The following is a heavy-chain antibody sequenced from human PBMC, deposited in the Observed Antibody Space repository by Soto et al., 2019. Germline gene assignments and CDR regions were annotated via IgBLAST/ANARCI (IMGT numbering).Heavy chain of an antibody. CDR1: GFTFSSYA. D-gene: IGHD5-12*01. Sequence: GGSLRLSCAASGFTFSSYAMHWVRQAPGKGLEWVAVISYDGSNKYYADSVKGRFTISRDNSKNTLYLQMNSLRAEDTAVYYCARDGADGYIRGYFDYWGQGTLVTVSS. V-gene: IGHV3-30-3*01. J-gene: IGHJ4*02. CDR2: ISYDGSNK. CDR3: ARDGADGYIRGYFDY.